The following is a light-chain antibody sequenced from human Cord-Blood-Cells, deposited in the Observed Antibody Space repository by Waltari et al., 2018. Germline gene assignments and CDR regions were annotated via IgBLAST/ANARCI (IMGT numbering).Light chain of an antibody. Sequence: DIQMTQSPSTLSASVGDRVTITCPASPSISSWLAWYQQKPGKAPKLRIYKASSLESGVPARVSGSGSGTEFTLTISSLQPDDFATYYCQQYNSYSTFGPGTKVDIK. V-gene: IGKV1-5*03. CDR1: PSISSW. CDR3: QQYNSYST. CDR2: KAS. J-gene: IGKJ3*01.